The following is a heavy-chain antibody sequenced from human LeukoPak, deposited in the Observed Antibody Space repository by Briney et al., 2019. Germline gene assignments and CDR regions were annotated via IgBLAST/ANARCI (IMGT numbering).Heavy chain of an antibody. CDR1: GFTFSTYW. Sequence: PGGSLRLSCAASGFTFSTYWMSWVRQAPGTGLEWVASIKQDGSEKSYVDSVKGRFTISRDNAKNSLYLQMNSLRAEDTAVYYCARGGYQLQWYWGQGTLVTVSS. CDR2: IKQDGSEK. V-gene: IGHV3-7*04. J-gene: IGHJ4*02. D-gene: IGHD2-2*01. CDR3: ARGGYQLQWY.